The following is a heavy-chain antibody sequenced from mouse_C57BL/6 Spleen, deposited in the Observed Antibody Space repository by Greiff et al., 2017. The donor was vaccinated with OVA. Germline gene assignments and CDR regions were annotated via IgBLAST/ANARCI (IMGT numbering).Heavy chain of an antibody. Sequence: EVLLLESGAGLVKPGASLKLSCAASGFTFSSYTMPWVRQTPEKRLEWVATISAGGGNTYYPDSVKGRSTISRDKSSNTPYLQMSSLRSEDTAEYYGARQTETGLDYWGQGTTVTVSA. V-gene: IGHV5-9*01. J-gene: IGHJ3*01. D-gene: IGHD4-1*01. CDR2: ISAGGGNT. CDR3: ARQTETGLDY. CDR1: GFTFSSYT.